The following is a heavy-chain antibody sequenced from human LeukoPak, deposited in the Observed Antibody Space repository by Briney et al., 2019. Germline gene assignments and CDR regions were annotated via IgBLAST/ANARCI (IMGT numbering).Heavy chain of an antibody. CDR2: IYTSGST. CDR1: GGSISSYY. Sequence: PSETLSLTCTVSGGSISSYYWSWIRQPAGKGLEWIGRIYTSGSTNYNPSLKSRVTMSVDTPKNQFSLKLSSVTAADTAVYYCARGSYDSSGYSLGDAFDIWGQGTMATVSS. J-gene: IGHJ3*02. V-gene: IGHV4-4*07. CDR3: ARGSYDSSGYSLGDAFDI. D-gene: IGHD3-22*01.